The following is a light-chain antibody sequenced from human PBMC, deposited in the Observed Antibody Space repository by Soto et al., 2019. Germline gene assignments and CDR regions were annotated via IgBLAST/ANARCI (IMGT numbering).Light chain of an antibody. Sequence: QSALTQPPSASGSPGQSVTICCTGTSSDVGGYNYVSWYQQHPGKAPKLMIYEVSKRPSGVPDRFSGSKSGNTASLTVSRLQTEDEADYYCSSYAGSDIYVFGTGTKLTVL. CDR2: EVS. J-gene: IGLJ1*01. CDR1: SSDVGGYNY. V-gene: IGLV2-8*01. CDR3: SSYAGSDIYV.